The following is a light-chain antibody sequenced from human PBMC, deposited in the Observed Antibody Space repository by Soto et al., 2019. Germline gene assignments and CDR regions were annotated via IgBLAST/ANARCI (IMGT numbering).Light chain of an antibody. Sequence: EIVLTQSPATLSLSPGERATFACRASQSVRNTDLAWYQQKVGQAPGLLIYGASRRATGIPDRFSGSGSGTYFILTISRLEPEDFAMYYCQQYGSSPRFTFGPGTKVDIK. J-gene: IGKJ3*01. V-gene: IGKV3-20*01. CDR1: QSVRNTD. CDR2: GAS. CDR3: QQYGSSPRFT.